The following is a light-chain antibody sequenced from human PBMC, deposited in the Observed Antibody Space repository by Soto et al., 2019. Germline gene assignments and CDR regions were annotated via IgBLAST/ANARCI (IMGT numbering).Light chain of an antibody. V-gene: IGKV3-15*01. CDR2: GAF. Sequence: VLTHSPTTLSASPSHRFTLCYRASQSVSDNLAWYQQKPGQAPSLLIYGAFTRATGIPTRFSGTGSGTEFTLTISSLQSEDFALYYCQQYNDWPLTFGQGTKVDIK. CDR3: QQYNDWPLT. CDR1: QSVSDN. J-gene: IGKJ1*01.